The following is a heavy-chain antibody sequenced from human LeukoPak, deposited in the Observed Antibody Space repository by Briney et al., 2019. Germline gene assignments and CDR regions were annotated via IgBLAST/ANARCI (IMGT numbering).Heavy chain of an antibody. CDR2: ISGNGGST. D-gene: IGHD3-22*01. J-gene: IGHJ4*02. V-gene: IGHV3-23*01. Sequence: GGSLRLSCAASGFTFSSYAMSWVRQAPGKGLEWVSAISGNGGSTYYADSVKGRFTISRDNSKNTLYLQMNSLRAEDTAVYYCARETYYYDSSGYSPLFDYWGQGTLVTVSS. CDR1: GFTFSSYA. CDR3: ARETYYYDSSGYSPLFDY.